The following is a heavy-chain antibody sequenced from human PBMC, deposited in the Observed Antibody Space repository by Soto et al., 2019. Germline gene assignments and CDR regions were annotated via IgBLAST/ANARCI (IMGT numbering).Heavy chain of an antibody. Sequence: QVQLVESGGGVVQPGTSLRLSCAASGFSFSSHGMHWVRQAPGKGLEWVALISFDGSIKYYGDSVKGRLSISRYNSKNTLYLQMNSLRTEDTAVYYCAKYRGGSLGMTHYYYVLDVSGQGTTVTGSS. CDR2: ISFDGSIK. CDR1: GFSFSSHG. J-gene: IGHJ6*02. D-gene: IGHD2-21*01. V-gene: IGHV3-30*18. CDR3: AKYRGGSLGMTHYYYVLDV.